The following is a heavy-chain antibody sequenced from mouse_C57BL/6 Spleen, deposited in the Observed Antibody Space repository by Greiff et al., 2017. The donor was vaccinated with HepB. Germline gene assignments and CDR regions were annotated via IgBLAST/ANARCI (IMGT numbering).Heavy chain of an antibody. CDR1: GYSITSGYY. V-gene: IGHV3-6*01. CDR3: ASGGYGSSRAY. J-gene: IGHJ3*01. Sequence: EVQRVESGPGLVKPSQSLSLTCSVTGYSITSGYYWNWIRQFPGNKLEWMGYISYDGSNNYNPSLKNRISITRDTSKNQFFLKLNSVTTEDTATYYCASGGYGSSRAYWGQGTLVTVSA. CDR2: ISYDGSN. D-gene: IGHD1-1*01.